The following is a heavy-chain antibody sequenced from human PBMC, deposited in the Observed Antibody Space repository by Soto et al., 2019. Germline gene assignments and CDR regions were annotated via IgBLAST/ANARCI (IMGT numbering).Heavy chain of an antibody. CDR2: ISGIGVST. CDR3: AKDRVPTGDKAADY. V-gene: IGHV3-23*01. J-gene: IGHJ4*02. D-gene: IGHD7-27*01. Sequence: GGSLRLYCAASGFTFSSYAMSWVRQAPGKGLEWVSAISGIGVSTYYAESVKGRFTISRDNSKNTLYLQMNSLSAADAAVYYCAKDRVPTGDKAADYWGQGTLVTVSS. CDR1: GFTFSSYA.